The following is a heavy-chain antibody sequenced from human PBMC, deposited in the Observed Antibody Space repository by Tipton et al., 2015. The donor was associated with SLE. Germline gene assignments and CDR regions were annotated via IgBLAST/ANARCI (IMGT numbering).Heavy chain of an antibody. CDR3: ASTRYSSSWNEHFQV. CDR2: IYYSGST. D-gene: IGHD6-13*01. Sequence: GLVKPSETLSLICTVSGGFVSSGSYYWSWIRQPPGKGLEWIGNIYYSGSTNYNPSLKSRVTISVDRSKNQFSLKVSSVTAADTAVYYCASTRYSSSWNEHFQVWGQGTLVTVSS. J-gene: IGHJ1*01. CDR1: GGFVSSGSYY. V-gene: IGHV4-61*01.